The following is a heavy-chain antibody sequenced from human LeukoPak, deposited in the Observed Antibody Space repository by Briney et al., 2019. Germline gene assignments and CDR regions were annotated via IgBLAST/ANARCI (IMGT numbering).Heavy chain of an antibody. Sequence: GASVKVSCKASGYTFTSYYMHWVRQAPGQGLEWMGIINPGGTTTTYAQNFQGRVTMTRDTSTSTVYMELSSLRSEDTAVYYCARDRTIRQILLGTTTPGNYWGQGTLVTVSS. J-gene: IGHJ4*02. V-gene: IGHV1-46*01. CDR3: ARDRTIRQILLGTTTPGNY. D-gene: IGHD1-26*01. CDR2: INPGGTTT. CDR1: GYTFTSYY.